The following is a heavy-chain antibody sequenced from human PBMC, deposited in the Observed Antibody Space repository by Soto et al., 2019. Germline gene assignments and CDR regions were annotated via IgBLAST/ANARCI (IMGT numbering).Heavy chain of an antibody. CDR3: AAGGLYDFWSGYYPYYYYGMDV. J-gene: IGHJ6*02. CDR1: GGSVSSGSYY. CDR2: IYYSGST. Sequence: PPETLSLTCTVSGGSVSSGSYYWSWIRQPPGKGLEWIGYIYYSGSTNYNPSLKSRVTISVDTSKNQFSLKLSSVTAADTAVYYCAAGGLYDFWSGYYPYYYYGMDVWGQGTTVTVYS. D-gene: IGHD3-3*01. V-gene: IGHV4-61*01.